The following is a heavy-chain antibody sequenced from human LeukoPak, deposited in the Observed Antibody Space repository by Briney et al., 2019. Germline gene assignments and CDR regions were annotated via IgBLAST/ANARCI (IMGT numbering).Heavy chain of an antibody. J-gene: IGHJ3*02. V-gene: IGHV3-48*02. CDR1: GLAFSIYS. Sequence: GGSLRLSCAASGLAFSIYSMNWVRQAPGKGLEWVSYISSSSSTIYYADSVKGRFTISRDNAKNSLYLQMNSLRDEDTAVYYCARGGSYYVRSAFDIWGQGTMVTVSS. CDR2: ISSSSSTI. D-gene: IGHD1-26*01. CDR3: ARGGSYYVRSAFDI.